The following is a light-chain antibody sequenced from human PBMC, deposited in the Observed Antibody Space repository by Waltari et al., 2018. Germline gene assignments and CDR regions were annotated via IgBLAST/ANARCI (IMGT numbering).Light chain of an antibody. CDR3: AQSTHWPPWT. CDR2: KVS. V-gene: IGKV2-30*02. J-gene: IGKJ1*01. CDR1: QSLVHTDGNTY. Sequence: DVVMTQAPVSLPVTLGQSASISCTSGQSLVHTDGNTYLSWFQQRPGQPPRRLIYKVSNRDSGVPDRFSGSGSGTDFTLKISWVEAEDVGVYYCAQSTHWPPWTFGQGTKVDIK.